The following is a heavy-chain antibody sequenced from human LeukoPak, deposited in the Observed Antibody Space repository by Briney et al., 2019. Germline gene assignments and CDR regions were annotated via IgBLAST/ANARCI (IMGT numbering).Heavy chain of an antibody. CDR3: AKFNEILTGYFDY. V-gene: IGHV3-23*01. D-gene: IGHD3-9*01. CDR1: GITFSTYW. J-gene: IGHJ4*02. CDR2: ISGGGGGT. Sequence: PGGSLRLSCAGSGITFSTYWMHWVRQAPGKGLEWVSSISGGGGGTYYAEFVKGRFTISRDNSKNTLCLQMNSLRAEDTAVYYCAKFNEILTGYFDYWGQGTLVTVSS.